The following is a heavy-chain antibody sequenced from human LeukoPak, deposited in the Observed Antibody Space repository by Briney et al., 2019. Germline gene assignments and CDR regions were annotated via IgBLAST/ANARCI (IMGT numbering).Heavy chain of an antibody. CDR1: GGSISTYY. CDR2: IYYSGNA. Sequence: PSETLSLTCTVSGGSISTYYWNWIRQPPGKGLEWIGYIYYSGNANYNPSLKSRVAISVDTSNNHFSLKLSSVTAADTAVYYCARRKYYGSGSYLRFDYWGQGTLVTVSS. CDR3: ARRKYYGSGSYLRFDY. D-gene: IGHD3-10*01. V-gene: IGHV4-59*01. J-gene: IGHJ4*02.